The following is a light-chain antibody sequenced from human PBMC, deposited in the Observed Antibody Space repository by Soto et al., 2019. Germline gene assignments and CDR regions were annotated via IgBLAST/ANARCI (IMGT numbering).Light chain of an antibody. V-gene: IGLV2-14*01. J-gene: IGLJ1*01. CDR3: SSYTSSRTPYV. CDR2: EVS. Sequence: QSALTQPASVSGSPGQSITISCTGTSSDVGGYNYVSWYQQHPGKAPKLMIYEVSNRPSGVSNRFSGSKSGNTASLTISGLQAEDEADYYCSSYTSSRTPYVFGNGTKLTVL. CDR1: SSDVGGYNY.